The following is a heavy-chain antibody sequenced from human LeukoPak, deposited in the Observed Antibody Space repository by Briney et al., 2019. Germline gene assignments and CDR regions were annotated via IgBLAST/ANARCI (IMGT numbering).Heavy chain of an antibody. CDR3: ARGGYYGSGNDFRFDP. CDR1: GFTFSSYG. Sequence: GSLRLSCAASGFTFSSYGMHWVRQPPGKGLEWIGEINHSGSTNYNPSLKSRVTISVDTSKNQFSLKLSSVTAADTAVYYCARGGYYGSGNDFRFDPWGQGTLVTVSS. CDR2: INHSGST. J-gene: IGHJ5*02. V-gene: IGHV4-34*01. D-gene: IGHD3-10*01.